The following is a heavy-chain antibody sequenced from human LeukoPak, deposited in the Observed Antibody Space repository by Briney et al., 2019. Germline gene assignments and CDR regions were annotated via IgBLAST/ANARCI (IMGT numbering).Heavy chain of an antibody. D-gene: IGHD2-15*01. J-gene: IGHJ4*02. CDR1: GGSFSGYY. V-gene: IGHV4-34*01. CDR3: ARGTVVVVAARGDFDY. CDR2: INHSGST. Sequence: SETLSLTCAVYGGSFSGYYWSWIRQPPGKGLVWIGEINHSGSTNYNPSLKSRVTISVDTSKNQFSLKLSSVTAADTAVYYCARGTVVVVAARGDFDYWGQGTLVTVSS.